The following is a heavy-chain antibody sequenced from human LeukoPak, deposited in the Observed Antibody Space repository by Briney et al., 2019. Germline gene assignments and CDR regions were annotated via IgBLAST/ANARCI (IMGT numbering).Heavy chain of an antibody. Sequence: GGSLRLSCASSGFTFSSYEMNWVRQGPGKGLEWVSYISSSGTTKYYADSVKGRFTLSRDNAKKSLSLQMNSLRAEDTAIYYCARSNRDAFDMWGQGTVVTVSS. V-gene: IGHV3-48*03. J-gene: IGHJ3*02. CDR3: ARSNRDAFDM. D-gene: IGHD2/OR15-2a*01. CDR2: ISSSGTTK. CDR1: GFTFSSYE.